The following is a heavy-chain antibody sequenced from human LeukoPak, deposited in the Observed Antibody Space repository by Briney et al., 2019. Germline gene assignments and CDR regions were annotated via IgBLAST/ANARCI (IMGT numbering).Heavy chain of an antibody. CDR1: GGSFSGYC. Sequence: SEALSLTCAVYGGSFSGYCWSWIRQPPGKGLEWIGEINHSGSTNYNTSLKSRVTISVDTSKNQFSLKLSSVTAAATAVYYFARTISTVTTPRGGKYYFDYWGQGTLVTVSS. D-gene: IGHD4-17*01. J-gene: IGHJ4*02. CDR3: ARTISTVTTPRGGKYYFDY. CDR2: INHSGST. V-gene: IGHV4-34*01.